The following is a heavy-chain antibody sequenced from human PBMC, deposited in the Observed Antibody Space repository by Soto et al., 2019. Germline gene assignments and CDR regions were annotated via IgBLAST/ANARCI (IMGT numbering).Heavy chain of an antibody. CDR3: ARARGYTYGPPTY. Sequence: SETLSLTCTVSGGSVTSGSYYWSWIRQPPGKGLEWIGYIYYSGSTIYNPSLKSRLTISVDNSKNTLYLQINSLRAEDTAVYYCARARGYTYGPPTYWGQGTLVTVSS. V-gene: IGHV4-61*01. CDR2: IYYSGST. D-gene: IGHD5-18*01. J-gene: IGHJ4*02. CDR1: GGSVTSGSYY.